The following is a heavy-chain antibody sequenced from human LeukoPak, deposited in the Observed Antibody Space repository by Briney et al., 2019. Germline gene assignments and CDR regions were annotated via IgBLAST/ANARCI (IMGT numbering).Heavy chain of an antibody. Sequence: ASVKVSCKASGYTFTGYYMHWVRQAPGQGLEWMGWINPNGGGTNYAQKFQGRVTMTRDTSISTAYMELSRLRSDDTAVYYCARGLSYSSSWYWFDYWGQGTLVTVSS. V-gene: IGHV1-2*02. J-gene: IGHJ4*02. CDR3: ARGLSYSSSWYWFDY. CDR2: INPNGGGT. CDR1: GYTFTGYY. D-gene: IGHD6-13*01.